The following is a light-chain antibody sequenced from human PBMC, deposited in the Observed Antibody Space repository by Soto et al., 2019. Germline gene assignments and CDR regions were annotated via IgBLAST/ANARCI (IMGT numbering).Light chain of an antibody. J-gene: IGKJ2*02. Sequence: EIVLTQSPGTLSLSPGERATLSCRASQSVSSSYLAWYQQKPGQAPRLLIYDASSRATGISDRFSGSGSGTDVTLTISRLEPEDFAVYYCQQYGSSPGWTFGQGTKLEIK. V-gene: IGKV3-20*01. CDR2: DAS. CDR1: QSVSSSY. CDR3: QQYGSSPGWT.